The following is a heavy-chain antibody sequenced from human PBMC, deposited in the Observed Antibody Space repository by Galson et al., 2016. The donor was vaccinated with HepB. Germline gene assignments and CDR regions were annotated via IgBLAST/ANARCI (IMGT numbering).Heavy chain of an antibody. V-gene: IGHV3-13*01. Sequence: SLRLSCAASGFTFRSYDMHWVRQATGKGLEWVSVIGSSGGTYYTPSVKGRFTISRENAKNSLYLQVNSLRVGDTAVDYCARVSGESGPDYWGQGTLVTVSS. J-gene: IGHJ4*02. D-gene: IGHD3-10*01. CDR2: IGSSGGT. CDR1: GFTFRSYD. CDR3: ARVSGESGPDY.